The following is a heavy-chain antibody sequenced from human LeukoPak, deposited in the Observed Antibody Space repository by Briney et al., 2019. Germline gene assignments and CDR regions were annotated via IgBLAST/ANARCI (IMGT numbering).Heavy chain of an antibody. Sequence: SGTLSLTCTVSGGSISTYYWSWVRQPPGKGLEWIGYIKNTVTSYTDNPSLRSRVTISVDTSKNQFSLKVASVTAADTAVYYCVRSPQLDPWGQGTLVTVSS. CDR2: IKNTVTSY. CDR1: GGSISTYY. J-gene: IGHJ5*02. V-gene: IGHV4-59*01. CDR3: VRSPQLDP.